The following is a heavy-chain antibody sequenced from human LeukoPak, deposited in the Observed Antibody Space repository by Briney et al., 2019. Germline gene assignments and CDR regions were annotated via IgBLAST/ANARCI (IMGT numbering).Heavy chain of an antibody. CDR1: GYSISSGYY. CDR2: IYHSGST. Sequence: SETLSLTCTVSGYSISSGYYWGWIRQPPGKGLEWIGSIYHSGSTYYNPSLKSRVTISVDTSKNQFSLKLSSVTAADTAVYYCARVKDEVNDYWGQGTLVTVSS. CDR3: ARVKDEVNDY. D-gene: IGHD2-15*01. J-gene: IGHJ4*02. V-gene: IGHV4-38-2*02.